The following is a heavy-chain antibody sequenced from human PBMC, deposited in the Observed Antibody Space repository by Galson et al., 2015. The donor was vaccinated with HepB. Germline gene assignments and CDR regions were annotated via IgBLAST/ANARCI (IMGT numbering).Heavy chain of an antibody. Sequence: SLRLSCAVSGFTFKDYAMSWVRQAPGKGLEWVSGISRSGGSTSYADSVKGRFTISRGNSKNTLFLEISSLRAEDTAIYYCAKDREVGYCSGGSCSPPDSWGQGTLVTVSS. CDR1: GFTFKDYA. V-gene: IGHV3-23*01. CDR2: ISRSGGST. J-gene: IGHJ4*02. D-gene: IGHD2-15*01. CDR3: AKDREVGYCSGGSCSPPDS.